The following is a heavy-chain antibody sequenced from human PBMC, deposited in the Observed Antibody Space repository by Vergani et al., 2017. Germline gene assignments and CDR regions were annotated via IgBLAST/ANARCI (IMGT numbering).Heavy chain of an antibody. J-gene: IGHJ6*03. Sequence: QVQLQESGPGLVKPSETLSLTCAVSGYSISSGYYWGWIRQPPGKGLEWIGSIYHSGSTYSNPSLKSRVTISVDTSKNQFSLKLSSVTAADTAVYYCARTYFSGYQGNYYYYMDVWGKGTTVTVSS. V-gene: IGHV4-38-2*01. CDR2: IYHSGST. D-gene: IGHD2-2*01. CDR3: ARTYFSGYQGNYYYYMDV. CDR1: GYSISSGYY.